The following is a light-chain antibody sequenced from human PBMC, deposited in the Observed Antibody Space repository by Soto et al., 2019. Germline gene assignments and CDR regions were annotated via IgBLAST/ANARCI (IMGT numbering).Light chain of an antibody. V-gene: IGLV1-44*01. J-gene: IGLJ1*01. CDR3: AAWDDSLRGQV. Sequence: QSVLTQPRSASGTPGQRVTISCSGGRYNIGTNTVDWYQQLPGTAPKLLIYSNNQRPSGVPDRFSGSKSGTSASLAISGLQSEDEADYYCAAWDDSLRGQVFGTGTKVTVL. CDR2: SNN. CDR1: RYNIGTNT.